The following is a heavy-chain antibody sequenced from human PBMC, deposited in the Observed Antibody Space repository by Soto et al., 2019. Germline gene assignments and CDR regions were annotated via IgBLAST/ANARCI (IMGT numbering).Heavy chain of an antibody. CDR2: IIPIFGTA. Sequence: QVQLVQSGAEVRKPGSSVRVSCKASGGSFNRHTISWVRQAPGQGLEWMGGIIPIFGTANHAQKFQGRVTIIADEHTSTGYMELSSLRSDDTAIYYCARGWGYDSTDYYYAYWGQGTLVIVSS. D-gene: IGHD3-22*01. CDR1: GGSFNRHT. V-gene: IGHV1-69*01. J-gene: IGHJ4*02. CDR3: ARGWGYDSTDYYYAY.